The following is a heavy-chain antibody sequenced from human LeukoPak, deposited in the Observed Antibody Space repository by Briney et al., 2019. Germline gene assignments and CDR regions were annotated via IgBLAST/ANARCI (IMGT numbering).Heavy chain of an antibody. Sequence: SETLSLTCTVSGGSISSYYWSWIRQPAGKGLEWIGRIYTSGSTNYNPSLKSRVTMSVDTSKSQFSLKLSSVTAADTAVFYCARVVPAAILYYYYMDVWGKGTTVTVSS. CDR2: IYTSGST. J-gene: IGHJ6*03. D-gene: IGHD2-2*01. CDR3: ARVVPAAILYYYYMDV. V-gene: IGHV4-4*07. CDR1: GGSISSYY.